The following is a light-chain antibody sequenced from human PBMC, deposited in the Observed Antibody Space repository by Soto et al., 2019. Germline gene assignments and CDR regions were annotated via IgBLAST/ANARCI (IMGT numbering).Light chain of an antibody. CDR3: QQANSFPLT. J-gene: IGKJ4*01. CDR2: AAS. V-gene: IGKV1-39*01. CDR1: QTISYY. Sequence: DIQMTQSPSSLSASVGDRVTITCRTSQTISYYLNWYQHKPGKAPKLLISAASSLQSGVPSRFSGSGSGTDFTLTVSSLQPEDFATYYCQQANSFPLTFGGGTKVDIK.